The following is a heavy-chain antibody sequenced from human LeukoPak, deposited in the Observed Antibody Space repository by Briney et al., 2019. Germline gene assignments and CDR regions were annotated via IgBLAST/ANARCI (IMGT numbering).Heavy chain of an antibody. CDR2: IWYDGSDK. Sequence: PGRSLRLSCAASGFTFDTYVIHWVRQAPGKGLEWVAVIWYDGSDKYYADSVKGRFTISRDNSKNTMYLQMNSLRVEDTAVYYCATDSGDSAWNYWGQGTLVTVSS. CDR1: GFTFDTYV. D-gene: IGHD5-12*01. CDR3: ATDSGDSAWNY. V-gene: IGHV3-33*01. J-gene: IGHJ4*02.